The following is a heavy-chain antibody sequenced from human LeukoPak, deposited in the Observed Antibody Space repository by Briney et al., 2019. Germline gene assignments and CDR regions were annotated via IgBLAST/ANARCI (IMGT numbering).Heavy chain of an antibody. V-gene: IGHV3-30*01. CDR3: AKVMATTHTSVFDY. D-gene: IGHD5-24*01. Sequence: GGSLRLSYVDSGFIFSTSALHWIRQAPGKGLQWVTVISSDGTSTFYADSVRGRFTISRDNSKNTLYLQMNSLRAEDTAVYYCAKVMATTHTSVFDYWGQGTLVTVSS. CDR2: ISSDGTST. CDR1: GFIFSTSA. J-gene: IGHJ4*02.